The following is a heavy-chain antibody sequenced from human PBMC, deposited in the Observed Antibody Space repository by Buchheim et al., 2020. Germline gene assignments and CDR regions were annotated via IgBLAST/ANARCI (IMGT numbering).Heavy chain of an antibody. CDR2: IYYSGST. CDR3: ARANYYDSSGSFDY. Sequence: QVQLQESGPGLVKPSETLSLTCTVSGGSASSGSYYWSWIRQPPGKGLEWIGYIYYSGSTSYNPSLKSRVTISVDPSKNQFSLKLSSVTAADTAVYYCARANYYDSSGSFDYWGQGTL. CDR1: GGSASSGSYY. V-gene: IGHV4-61*01. D-gene: IGHD3-22*01. J-gene: IGHJ4*02.